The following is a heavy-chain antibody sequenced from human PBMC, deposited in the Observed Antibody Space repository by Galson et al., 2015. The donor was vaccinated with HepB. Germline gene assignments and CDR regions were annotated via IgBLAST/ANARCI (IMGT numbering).Heavy chain of an antibody. CDR3: ARALGIAVAGAAMYGMDV. CDR1: GYTFTGYY. V-gene: IGHV1-2*04. D-gene: IGHD6-19*01. J-gene: IGHJ6*02. CDR2: INPNSGGT. Sequence: SVTVSCKASGYTFTGYYMHWVRQAPGQGLEWMGWINPNSGGTNYAQKFQGWVTMTRDTSISTAYMELSRLRSDDTAVYYCARALGIAVAGAAMYGMDVWGQGTTVTVSS.